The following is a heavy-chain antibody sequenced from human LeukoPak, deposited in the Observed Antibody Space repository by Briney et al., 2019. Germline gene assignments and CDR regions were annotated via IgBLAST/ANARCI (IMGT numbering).Heavy chain of an antibody. D-gene: IGHD3-22*01. V-gene: IGHV3-23*01. CDR2: VAASAGST. J-gene: IGHJ4*02. CDR3: AKRHSSGYQGDFDY. Sequence: PGGSLRLSCAASGFTFGSYAMSWVRQAPGKGLEWVSGVAASAGSTYCADSVKGRFTISRDNSKNTLYLQMNSLRAEDTAVYYCAKRHSSGYQGDFDYWGQGTLVTVSS. CDR1: GFTFGSYA.